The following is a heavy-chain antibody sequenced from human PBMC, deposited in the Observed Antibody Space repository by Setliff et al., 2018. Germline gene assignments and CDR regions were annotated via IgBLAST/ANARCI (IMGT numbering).Heavy chain of an antibody. J-gene: IGHJ6*03. D-gene: IGHD3-3*01. CDR3: ARVTGFLYMDV. CDR2: IHYAGKT. CDR1: GDSISSYY. V-gene: IGHV4-59*08. Sequence: PSETLSLTCIVSGDSISSYYWTWIRQPPGKGLEWIGFIHYAGKTNYNPSLEGRVSISLDTPKNQFSLTLTSVTAADTAVYFCARVTGFLYMDVWGKGTTVTVSS.